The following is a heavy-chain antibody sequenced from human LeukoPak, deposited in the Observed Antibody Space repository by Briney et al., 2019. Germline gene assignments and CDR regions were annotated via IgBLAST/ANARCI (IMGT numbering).Heavy chain of an antibody. CDR2: IIPIFGTA. CDR1: GGTFSSYA. J-gene: IGHJ4*02. Sequence: SVKVFCKASGGTFSSYAISWVRQAPGQGLEWMGGIIPIFGTANYAQKFQGRVTITADKSTSTAYMELSSLRSEDTAVYYCARAAAGTGYYFDYWAREPWSPSPQ. V-gene: IGHV1-69*06. D-gene: IGHD6-13*01. CDR3: ARAAAGTGYYFDY.